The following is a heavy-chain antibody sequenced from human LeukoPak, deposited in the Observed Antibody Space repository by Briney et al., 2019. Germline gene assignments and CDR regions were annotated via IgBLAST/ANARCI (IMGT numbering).Heavy chain of an antibody. CDR2: INWNGGST. CDR1: GCTFDDYG. D-gene: IGHD2-2*01. V-gene: IGHV3-20*04. Sequence: GGSLRLSCAASGCTFDDYGMSWVRQAPGKGLEWVSGINWNGGSTGYADSVKGRFTISRDNAKNSLYLQMNSLRAEDTALYYCARVRCSSTSCSLFDYWGQGTLVTVSS. CDR3: ARVRCSSTSCSLFDY. J-gene: IGHJ4*02.